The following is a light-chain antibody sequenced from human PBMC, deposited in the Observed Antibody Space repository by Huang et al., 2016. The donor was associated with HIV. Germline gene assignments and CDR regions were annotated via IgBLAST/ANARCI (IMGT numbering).Light chain of an antibody. CDR2: KVS. Sequence: DVVMTQSPLSLPVTLGQPASISCRSSQSLVHSDGHTYLNWFHQRPGQSPRRLIYKVSNRDSGVPDRFSGSGSGTDFTLKISRVEAEDVGVYYCMQGTHWPLTFGGGTKVEIK. CDR3: MQGTHWPLT. V-gene: IGKV2-30*02. J-gene: IGKJ4*01. CDR1: QSLVHSDGHTY.